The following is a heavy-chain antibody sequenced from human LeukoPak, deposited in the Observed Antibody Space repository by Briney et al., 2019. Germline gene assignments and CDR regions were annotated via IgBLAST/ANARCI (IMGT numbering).Heavy chain of an antibody. V-gene: IGHV5-51*01. CDR2: IYPGDYET. D-gene: IGHD2-21*02. CDR1: GYSFSNYW. CDR3: AIPPGYCGNDCSFDH. J-gene: IGHJ4*02. Sequence: GESLKISCEGSGYSFSNYWICWVREMPGEGVEWMGIIYPGDYETRYSPSCQGLVTISVDKSISTAYLQWSSLKASDTAMYYCAIPPGYCGNDCSFDHWGQGTLVTVSS.